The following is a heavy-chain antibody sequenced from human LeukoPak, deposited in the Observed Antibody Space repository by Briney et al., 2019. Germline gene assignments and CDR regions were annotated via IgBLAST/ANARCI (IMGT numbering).Heavy chain of an antibody. CDR1: GGSFSGYY. J-gene: IGHJ4*02. Sequence: PSETLSLTCAVYGGSFSGYYWSWIRQPPGKGLEWIGEINHSGSTNYNPSLKSRVTISVGTSKNQFSLKLSSMTAADTAVYYCARGCKKRRYFDWLLPFDYWGQGTLVTVSS. CDR2: INHSGST. V-gene: IGHV4-34*01. D-gene: IGHD3-9*01. CDR3: ARGCKKRRYFDWLLPFDY.